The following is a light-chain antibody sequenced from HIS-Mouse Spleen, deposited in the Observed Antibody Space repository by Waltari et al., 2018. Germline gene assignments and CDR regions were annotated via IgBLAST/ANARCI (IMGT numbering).Light chain of an antibody. J-gene: IGLJ2*01. CDR2: EDS. V-gene: IGLV3-10*01. CDR3: YSTDSSGNHRV. CDR1: ALPKKY. Sequence: SYELTQPPSVSVSPGQTARLTCTGNALPKKYASWYQQKSGQATMRVIYEDSKRPSGIPERFSGSSSGTMATLTISGAQVEDEADYYCYSTDSSGNHRVFGGGTKLTVL.